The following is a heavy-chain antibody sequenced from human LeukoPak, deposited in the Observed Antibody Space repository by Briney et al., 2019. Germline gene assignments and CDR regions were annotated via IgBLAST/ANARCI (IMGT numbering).Heavy chain of an antibody. Sequence: ASVKVSCKASGYTFTSYYMHWVRQAPGQGLEWMGIINPSGGSTSYAQKFQGRVTMTRDTSTSTVYMELSSLRSEGTAVYYCARSNPPNYDYVWGSYRYYWFDPWGQGTLVTVSS. CDR2: INPSGGST. J-gene: IGHJ5*02. CDR3: ARSNPPNYDYVWGSYRYYWFDP. V-gene: IGHV1-46*01. D-gene: IGHD3-16*02. CDR1: GYTFTSYY.